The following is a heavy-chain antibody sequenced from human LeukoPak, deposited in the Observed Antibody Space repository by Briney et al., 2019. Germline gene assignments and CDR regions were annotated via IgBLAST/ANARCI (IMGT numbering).Heavy chain of an antibody. V-gene: IGHV4-34*01. Sequence: PSETLSLTCAVYGGSFSGYYWSWIRQPPGKGLEWIGEINHSGSTNYNPSLKSRVTISVDTSKNQFSLKLSSVTAADTAVYYCARRTGATAGRVFDYWGQGTLVTVSS. CDR1: GGSFSGYY. J-gene: IGHJ4*02. CDR2: INHSGST. D-gene: IGHD1-26*01. CDR3: ARRTGATAGRVFDY.